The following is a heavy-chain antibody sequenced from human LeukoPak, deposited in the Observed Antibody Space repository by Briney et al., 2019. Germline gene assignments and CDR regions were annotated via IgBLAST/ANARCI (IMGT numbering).Heavy chain of an antibody. J-gene: IGHJ6*03. Sequence: ASVKVSCKASGYTFTSYAMNWVRQAPGQGLEWMGWINTNTGNPTYAQGFTGRFVFSLDTSVSTAYLQISSLKAEDTAVYYCASEQQLVHRYYMDVWGKGTTVTVSS. D-gene: IGHD6-13*01. CDR1: GYTFTSYA. V-gene: IGHV7-4-1*02. CDR3: ASEQQLVHRYYMDV. CDR2: INTNTGNP.